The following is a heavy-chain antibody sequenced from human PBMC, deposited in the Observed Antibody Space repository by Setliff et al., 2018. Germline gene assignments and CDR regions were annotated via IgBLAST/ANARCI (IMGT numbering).Heavy chain of an antibody. J-gene: IGHJ4*02. CDR2: IQTSGTT. Sequence: SETLSLTCTVSGGSISRYHWSWIRQPPGKGLEWIGYIQTSGTTNYNPSLKSRVTISVDTSKNQFFLRLKSVTGADTAVYYCARRQYYDSSGYYYEPPLPFDYWGQGTLVTVSS. CDR1: GGSISRYH. D-gene: IGHD3-22*01. CDR3: ARRQYYDSSGYYYEPPLPFDY. V-gene: IGHV4-4*08.